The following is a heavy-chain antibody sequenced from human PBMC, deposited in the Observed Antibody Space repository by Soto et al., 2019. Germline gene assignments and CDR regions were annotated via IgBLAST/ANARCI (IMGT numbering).Heavy chain of an antibody. J-gene: IGHJ4*02. CDR2: ISGSGGTT. D-gene: IGHD6-13*01. Sequence: EVQLLESGGGLLQPGGSLRLSCAASGFIFNNYAMSWLRQAPGKGLEWVSSISGSGGTTYYADSVKGRFTISRDNSKNTAYLQMHSLRVEDTAVYYCAAGRYYWGQGTLVTVSS. CDR3: AAGRYY. CDR1: GFIFNNYA. V-gene: IGHV3-23*01.